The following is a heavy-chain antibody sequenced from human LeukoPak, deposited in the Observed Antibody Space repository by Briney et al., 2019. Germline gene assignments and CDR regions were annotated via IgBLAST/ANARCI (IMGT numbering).Heavy chain of an antibody. D-gene: IGHD3-3*01. Sequence: GESLKISCKGSGYSSTSYWIGWVRQMPGKGLEWMGIIYPGDSDTRYSPSFQGQVTTSADKSISTAYLQWSSLKASDTAMYYCARQKLRFLDPLDYWGQGTLVTVSS. V-gene: IGHV5-51*01. CDR1: GYSSTSYW. J-gene: IGHJ4*02. CDR2: IYPGDSDT. CDR3: ARQKLRFLDPLDY.